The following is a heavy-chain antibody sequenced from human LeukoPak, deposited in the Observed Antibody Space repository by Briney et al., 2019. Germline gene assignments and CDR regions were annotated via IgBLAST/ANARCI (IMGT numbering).Heavy chain of an antibody. CDR3: ARVVYSGYDFRGAMDV. CDR1: GGSISSYY. D-gene: IGHD5-12*01. V-gene: IGHV4-59*01. CDR2: IYYTGST. J-gene: IGHJ6*03. Sequence: SETLSLTCTISGGSISSYYWSWIRQPPGKGLEWIGYIYYTGSTNHNPSLKSRVSISVDTSKNQFSLKLSSVTAADTAVYYCARVVYSGYDFRGAMDVWGKGTTVTVSS.